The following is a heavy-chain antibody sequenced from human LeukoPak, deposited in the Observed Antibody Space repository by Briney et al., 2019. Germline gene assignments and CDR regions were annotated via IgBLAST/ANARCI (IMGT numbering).Heavy chain of an antibody. Sequence: GSSVKVSCKASGGTFSSYAISWVRQAPGQGLEWMGGIIPIFGTANYAQKFQGRVTITADESTSTAYMELSSLRSEDTAVYYCARGNAQYQLLYPPGDWGQGTLVTVSS. V-gene: IGHV1-69*01. CDR2: IIPIFGTA. D-gene: IGHD2-2*02. CDR3: ARGNAQYQLLYPPGD. CDR1: GGTFSSYA. J-gene: IGHJ4*02.